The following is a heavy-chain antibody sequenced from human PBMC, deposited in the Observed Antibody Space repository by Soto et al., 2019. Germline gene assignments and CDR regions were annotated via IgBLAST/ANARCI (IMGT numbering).Heavy chain of an antibody. CDR3: ARATQYYFYTSGYPTGPHFAFDI. CDR2: IYDSGSS. CDR1: GGSISSDGSS. V-gene: IGHV4-30-2*01. Sequence: QLQLQESGSGLVKPSQTLSLTCAVSGGSISSDGSSWSWIRQPPGKGLEWIGYIYDSGSSYYNPSLKSRVTSSVDTAKNQFSLKLSSVTAADTAVYYCARATQYYFYTSGYPTGPHFAFDIWGQGTMVTVSS. J-gene: IGHJ3*02. D-gene: IGHD3-22*01.